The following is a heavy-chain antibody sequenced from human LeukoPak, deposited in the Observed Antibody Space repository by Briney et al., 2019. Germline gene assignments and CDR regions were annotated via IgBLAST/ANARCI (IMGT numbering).Heavy chain of an antibody. D-gene: IGHD1-26*01. CDR2: ISWNSGSI. CDR1: GFTFDDYA. J-gene: IGHJ4*02. CDR3: AKDLRRGPGFDY. Sequence: GGSLRLSCAASGFTFDDYAMHWVRQAPGKGLEGVSGISWNSGSIGYADSVKGRFTISRDNAKNSLYLQMNSLRAEDTALYYCAKDLRRGPGFDYWGQGTLVTVSS. V-gene: IGHV3-9*01.